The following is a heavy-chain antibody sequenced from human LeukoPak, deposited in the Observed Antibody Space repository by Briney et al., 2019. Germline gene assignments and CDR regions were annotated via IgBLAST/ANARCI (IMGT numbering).Heavy chain of an antibody. CDR2: IDPDGNT. D-gene: IGHD6-6*01. CDR1: GLTFSTYW. J-gene: IGHJ3*02. CDR3: ASFRRTDI. V-gene: IGHV3-74*01. Sequence: SGGSLRLSCAASGLTFSTYWMHWVRQAPGKGLVWVSRIDPDGNTVYVDSVRGRFTVSRDNAKNTLYLQMNSLRVEDTAVYYCASFRRTDIWGQGTTVTVSP.